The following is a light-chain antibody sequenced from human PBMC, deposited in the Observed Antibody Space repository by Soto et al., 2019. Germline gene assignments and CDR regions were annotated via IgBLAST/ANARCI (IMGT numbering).Light chain of an antibody. CDR1: QSVSSN. Sequence: EIVLTQSPDTLSVSPGERATLSCRSSQSVSSNIAWYQQTPGQAPRLLIYGASIRATGVSARFGGGGSRKEFTPTISSLQSEDFAIYFYQDYGNSLQTFGQGTKVETK. CDR2: GAS. J-gene: IGKJ1*01. V-gene: IGKV3-15*01. CDR3: QDYGNSLQT.